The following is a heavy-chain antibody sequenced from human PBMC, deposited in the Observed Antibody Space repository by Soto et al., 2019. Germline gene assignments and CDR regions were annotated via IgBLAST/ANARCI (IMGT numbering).Heavy chain of an antibody. Sequence: SETLSLTCTVSGGSISSGGYYWSWIRQHPGKGLEWIGYIYYSGSTYYNPSLKSRVTISVDTSKNQFSLKLSSVTAADTAVYYCARVSKWEVLPYYYYGMDVWGQGTTVTVSS. D-gene: IGHD1-26*01. CDR2: IYYSGST. J-gene: IGHJ6*02. CDR1: GGSISSGGYY. CDR3: ARVSKWEVLPYYYYGMDV. V-gene: IGHV4-31*03.